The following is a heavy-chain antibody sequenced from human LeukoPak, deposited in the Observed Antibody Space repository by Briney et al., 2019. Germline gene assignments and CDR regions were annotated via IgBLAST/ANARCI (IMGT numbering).Heavy chain of an antibody. V-gene: IGHV1-18*01. CDR3: ARDPRLGYCSSTSCSPLDY. CDR1: GYTFTSYG. D-gene: IGHD2-2*01. CDR2: ISAYNGNT. J-gene: IGHJ4*02. Sequence: ASVKVSCKASGYTFTSYGISWVRQAPGQGLEWMGWISAYNGNTNYAQKLQGRVTMTTDTSTSTAYMELRSLRSDDTAVYYCARDPRLGYCSSTSCSPLDYWGQGTLVTVSS.